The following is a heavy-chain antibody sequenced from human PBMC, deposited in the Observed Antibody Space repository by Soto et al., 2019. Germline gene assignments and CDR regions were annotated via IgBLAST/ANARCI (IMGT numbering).Heavy chain of an antibody. D-gene: IGHD3-16*02. Sequence: SETLSLTCTVSGASVRSDNYFWIWIRQPPGKGLECIGYISYSGSTNSDSGRTGYNPSLKSRVTISVDTSKNQFSLKLNSATAADTAVYYCETRIVFTPLDYWGQGALVTVYS. CDR1: GASVRSDNYF. CDR2: ISYSGST. J-gene: IGHJ4*02. CDR3: ETRIVFTPLDY. V-gene: IGHV4-61*01.